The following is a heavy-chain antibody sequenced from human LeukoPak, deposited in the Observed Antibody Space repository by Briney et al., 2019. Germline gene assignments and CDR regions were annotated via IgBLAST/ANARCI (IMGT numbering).Heavy chain of an antibody. CDR3: ASIKYSSSPFDY. Sequence: ASVKVSCKASGYTFTGYYMHWVRQAPGQGLEWMGWINPNSGGTSYAQKFQGRVTMTRDTSISTAYMELSRLRSDDTAVYYCASIKYSSSPFDYWGQGTLVTVSS. CDR2: INPNSGGT. J-gene: IGHJ4*02. D-gene: IGHD6-6*01. CDR1: GYTFTGYY. V-gene: IGHV1-2*02.